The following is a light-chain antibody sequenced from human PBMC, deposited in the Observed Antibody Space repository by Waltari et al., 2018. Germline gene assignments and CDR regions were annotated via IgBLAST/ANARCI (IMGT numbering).Light chain of an antibody. CDR3: SSFTSNRTVV. Sequence: QSALTQPASVSGSPGPSITISCSGSRSDVGDYNYVSWYQQHRGKAPKLLIYDVSKRHSGASNRFAGSKSGTTASLPLSGLQAEDEADYYCSSFTSNRTVVFGGGTKVTVL. CDR1: RSDVGDYNY. CDR2: DVS. V-gene: IGLV2-14*03. J-gene: IGLJ3*02.